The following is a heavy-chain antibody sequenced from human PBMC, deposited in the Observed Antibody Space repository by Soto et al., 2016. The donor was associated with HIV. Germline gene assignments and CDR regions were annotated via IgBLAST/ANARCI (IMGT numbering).Heavy chain of an antibody. V-gene: IGHV3-21*01. Sequence: EVQLVESGGGLVKPGGSLRLSCAASGFTFSSYSMNWVRQAPGKGLEWVSSISSSSSYIYYADSVKGRFTISRDNAKNSLYLQMNSLRAEDTAVYYCARDLGYYYDREDAFDIWAKGQWSPSLQ. CDR1: GFTFSSYS. J-gene: IGHJ3*02. CDR2: ISSSSSYI. D-gene: IGHD3-22*01. CDR3: ARDLGYYYDREDAFDI.